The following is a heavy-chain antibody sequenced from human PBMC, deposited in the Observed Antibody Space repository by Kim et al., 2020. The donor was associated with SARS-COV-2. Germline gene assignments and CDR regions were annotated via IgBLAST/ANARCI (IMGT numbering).Heavy chain of an antibody. Sequence: ASVKVSCKASGYSFSTYGINWVRQAPGQGLEWMGWISAYNGDTRSAQNLQGRLSMTTDTSSPTAYMELRSLTSDDTAIYYCARGDGVGSFRPTLDYWGQG. D-gene: IGHD3-16*02. V-gene: IGHV1-18*01. J-gene: IGHJ4*02. CDR1: GYSFSTYG. CDR2: ISAYNGDT. CDR3: ARGDGVGSFRPTLDY.